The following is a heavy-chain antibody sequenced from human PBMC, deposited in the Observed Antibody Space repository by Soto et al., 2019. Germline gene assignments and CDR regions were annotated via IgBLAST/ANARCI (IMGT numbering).Heavy chain of an antibody. V-gene: IGHV3-33*01. J-gene: IGHJ6*02. CDR1: GFTFSSYG. CDR3: ASDLDVLRYFDWLPLYYYGMDV. CDR2: IWYDGSTK. Sequence: QVQLVESGGGVVQPGRSLRLSCAASGFTFSSYGMHLLRQAPGTGLEWGAVIWYDGSTKYYADSVKGRFTISRDNSKNTLYLHMNSLRAEDTAVYYCASDLDVLRYFDWLPLYYYGMDVWGHGTTVTVS. D-gene: IGHD3-9*01.